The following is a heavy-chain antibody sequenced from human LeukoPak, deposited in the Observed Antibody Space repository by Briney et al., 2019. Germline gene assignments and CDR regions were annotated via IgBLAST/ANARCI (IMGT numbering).Heavy chain of an antibody. Sequence: SETLSLTCAVYGGSFSGYYWSWIRQPPGKGLEWIGEINHSGSTNYNPSLKSRVTISVDTSKNQFSLKLSSVTAADTAVYYCARGYSSGWYGYWGQGTLVTVSS. CDR3: ARGYSSGWYGY. D-gene: IGHD6-19*01. J-gene: IGHJ4*02. V-gene: IGHV4-34*01. CDR2: INHSGST. CDR1: GGSFSGYY.